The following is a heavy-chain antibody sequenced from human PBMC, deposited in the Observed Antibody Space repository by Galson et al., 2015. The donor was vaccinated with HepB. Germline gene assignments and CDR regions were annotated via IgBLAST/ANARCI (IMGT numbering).Heavy chain of an antibody. D-gene: IGHD2-2*01. CDR1: GFSLSTSGVG. J-gene: IGHJ5*02. CDR2: IYWDDDK. V-gene: IGHV2-5*02. CDR3: AHRQTCSDTICSLNWFDP. Sequence: PALVKPTQTLTLTCTFSGFSLSTSGVGVGWIRQPPGKALEWLALIYWDDDKRYSPSLKSRLTITKDTSKNQVVLTMTNMDPVDTATYYCAHRQTCSDTICSLNWFDPWGQGTLVTVSS.